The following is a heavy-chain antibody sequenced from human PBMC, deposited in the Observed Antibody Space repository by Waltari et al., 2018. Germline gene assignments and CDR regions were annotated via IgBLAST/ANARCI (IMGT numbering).Heavy chain of an antibody. CDR3: ERVSSSWYPDHYYGMAV. V-gene: IGHV1-69*13. J-gene: IGHJ6*02. CDR2: VIPTLGTA. Sequence: QVQLGQSGAEVKKPGSSVKVSCKASEGTFSSYAISWVRQAPGEVLEWIVGVIPTLGTANYAQNPQRRVALSADEPTSTALLQLSSRRSEDTAVYYCERVSSSWYPDHYYGMAVWGQGTTVTVSS. CDR1: EGTFSSYA. D-gene: IGHD6-13*01.